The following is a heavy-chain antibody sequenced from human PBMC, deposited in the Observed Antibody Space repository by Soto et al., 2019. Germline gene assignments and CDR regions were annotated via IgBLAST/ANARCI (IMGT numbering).Heavy chain of an antibody. V-gene: IGHV3-43*01. CDR1: GFTFDDYT. CDR2: ISWDGGST. J-gene: IGHJ6*02. Sequence: GGSLRFSCAASGFTFDDYTMHWVRQAPGKGLEWVSLISWDGGSTYYADSVKGRFTISRDNSKNSLYLQMNSLRTEDTALYYCAKGAGAIYYYYYGMDVWGQGTTVTVSS. CDR3: AKGAGAIYYYYYGMDV.